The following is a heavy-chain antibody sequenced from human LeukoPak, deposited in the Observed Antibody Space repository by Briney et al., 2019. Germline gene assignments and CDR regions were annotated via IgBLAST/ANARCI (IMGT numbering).Heavy chain of an antibody. J-gene: IGHJ4*02. V-gene: IGHV4-39*07. D-gene: IGHD5-24*01. CDR1: GGSISSRSHY. Sequence: SETLSLTCTVSGGSISSRSHYWVWIRQPPGKGLEWLGSIYYSGSTSYNPSLKRRITISVDTSKNQFSLKLSSVTAADTAVYYCARVERWLQLYYFDYWGQGTLVTVSS. CDR2: IYYSGST. CDR3: ARVERWLQLYYFDY.